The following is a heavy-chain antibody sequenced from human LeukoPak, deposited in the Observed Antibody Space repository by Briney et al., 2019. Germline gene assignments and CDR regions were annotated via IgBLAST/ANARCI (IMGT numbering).Heavy chain of an antibody. Sequence: SETLSLTCTVSGGSISSYYWSWIRQPPGKGLEWIGYIYYSGSTNYNPSLKSRVTISVDTSKNQFSLKLSSVTAADTAVYYCARDGGYCSSTSCPNYYYYGTDVWGKGTTVTVSS. CDR1: GGSISSYY. D-gene: IGHD2-2*01. J-gene: IGHJ6*04. V-gene: IGHV4-59*01. CDR2: IYYSGST. CDR3: ARDGGYCSSTSCPNYYYYGTDV.